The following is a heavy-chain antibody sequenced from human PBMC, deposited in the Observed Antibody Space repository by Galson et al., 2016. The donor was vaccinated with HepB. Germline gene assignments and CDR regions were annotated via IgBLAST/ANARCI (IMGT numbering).Heavy chain of an antibody. CDR2: ISNSNAFI. Sequence: SLRLSCAASGFNFNIYSMNWVRQAPGKGLEWVSSISNSNAFICYADSMKCRFTISRDNAKNSLYLQMNNLRAEDTSVYYCVRGGNPFGGFGDGVYWYFDLWGRGTLVTVSA. V-gene: IGHV3-21*01. CDR3: VRGGNPFGGFGDGVYWYFDL. J-gene: IGHJ2*01. D-gene: IGHD3-10*01. CDR1: GFNFNIYS.